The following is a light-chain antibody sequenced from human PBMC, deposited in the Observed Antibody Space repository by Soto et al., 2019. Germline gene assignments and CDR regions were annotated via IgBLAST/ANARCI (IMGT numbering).Light chain of an antibody. CDR2: GAS. J-gene: IGKJ5*01. CDR1: QSVSSSY. CDR3: QQYGSSPIT. V-gene: IGKV3-20*01. Sequence: EIVLTQSPGTLSLSPGERATLSCRASQSVSSSYLAWYQQRPGQAPRLLIYGASSRATGIPDRFNGSGSGTDFTLTISRLEPEDFAVYYCQQYGSSPITFGPGTRLEIK.